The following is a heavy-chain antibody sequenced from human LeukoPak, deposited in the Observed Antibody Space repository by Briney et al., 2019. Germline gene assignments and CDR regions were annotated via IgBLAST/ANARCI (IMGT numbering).Heavy chain of an antibody. D-gene: IGHD4-17*01. J-gene: IGHJ1*01. CDR1: GFIFSNYW. CDR3: VRDFSTVTTAYLHH. Sequence: PGGSLRLSCAASGFIFSNYWMSWVRQAPGKGLEWVSSISSSSRHIYYADSVKGRFTIFRDDAKNSLFLQMDSLRVEDTAMYYCVRDFSTVTTAYLHHWGQGTLLTVPS. V-gene: IGHV3-21*04. CDR2: ISSSSRHI.